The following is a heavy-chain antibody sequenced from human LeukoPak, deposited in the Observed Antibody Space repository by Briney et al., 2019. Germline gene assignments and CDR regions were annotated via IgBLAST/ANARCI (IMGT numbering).Heavy chain of an antibody. CDR2: IWYDGSNK. J-gene: IGHJ4*02. D-gene: IGHD2-2*01. CDR3: ARDWEGSTSCD. CDR1: GFTFSSYG. V-gene: IGHV3-33*01. Sequence: GGSLRLSCAASGFTFSSYGMHWVRQAPGKGLEWVAVIWYDGSNKYYADSVKGRFTISRDNSKNTLYLQMNSLRAEDTAVYYCARDWEGSTSCDWGQGTLVTVSS.